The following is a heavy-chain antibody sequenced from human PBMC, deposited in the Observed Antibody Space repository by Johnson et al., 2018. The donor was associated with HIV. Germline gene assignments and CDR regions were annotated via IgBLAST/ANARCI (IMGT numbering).Heavy chain of an antibody. J-gene: IGHJ3*02. D-gene: IGHD2-21*01. Sequence: QVQLVESGGGVVQPGRSLRLSCAASGFTFSSYAMHWVRQAPGKGLEWVAVISYDGSNKYYADSVRGRFTISRDNSKNTLYLQMNSLRAEDTAVYYCAVVALPMYWYDAFDIGGQGTMVTVSS. CDR3: AVVALPMYWYDAFDI. CDR1: GFTFSSYA. V-gene: IGHV3-30*04. CDR2: ISYDGSNK.